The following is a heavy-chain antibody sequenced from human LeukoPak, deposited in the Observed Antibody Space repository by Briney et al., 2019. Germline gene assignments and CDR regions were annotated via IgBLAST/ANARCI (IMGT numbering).Heavy chain of an antibody. Sequence: GGSLRLSCAASGFTFSNFWMHWVRQAPGKGLVWVSHVNSDGSHTTYADSVEGRFTISRDNTKNTVYLQMDSLRAEDTAVYFCVRDHGWFDPWGQGTLVTVSP. CDR2: VNSDGSHT. CDR1: GFTFSNFW. J-gene: IGHJ5*02. CDR3: VRDHGWFDP. V-gene: IGHV3-74*01.